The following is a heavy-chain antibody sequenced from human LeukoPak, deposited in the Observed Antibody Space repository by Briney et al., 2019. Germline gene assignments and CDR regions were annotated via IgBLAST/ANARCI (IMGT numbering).Heavy chain of an antibody. CDR3: TRAGDDYVWEDFDY. CDR1: GFAFSGSA. CDR2: IRSKANSYAT. Sequence: GGSLKLSCAASGFAFSGSAMHWVRQASGKGLEWVGRIRSKANSYATAYAASVKGRFTISRDDSKNTAYLQMNSLKTEDTAVYYCTRAGDDYVWEDFDYWGQGTLVTVSS. D-gene: IGHD3-16*01. J-gene: IGHJ4*02. V-gene: IGHV3-73*01.